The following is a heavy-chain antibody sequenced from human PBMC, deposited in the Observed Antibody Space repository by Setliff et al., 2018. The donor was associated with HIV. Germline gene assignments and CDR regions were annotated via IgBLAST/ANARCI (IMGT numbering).Heavy chain of an antibody. D-gene: IGHD3-9*01. V-gene: IGHV3-30*07. J-gene: IGHJ4*02. CDR2: ISYDATRI. Sequence: GGSLRLSCVASGFTFSTFAMHWVRQAPGKGLEWVSVISYDATRIYYADSVKGRFTISRDNAKNSLHLQMNSLRAEDAAFYYCAREAYDVLTPHAHIDYWGQGVLVTVSS. CDR3: AREAYDVLTPHAHIDY. CDR1: GFTFSTFA.